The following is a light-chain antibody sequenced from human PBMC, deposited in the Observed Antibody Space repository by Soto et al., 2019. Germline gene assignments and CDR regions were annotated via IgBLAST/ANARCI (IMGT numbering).Light chain of an antibody. J-gene: IGKJ5*01. CDR2: DAS. CDR3: QQSGSSPIT. CDR1: QSVSRSY. Sequence: IVLAQSPATLSLSPGDRATLSCGASQSVSRSYLAWYQQKPGLAPRLIIYDASTRATGIPDRFSDSGSGTDFTLTISRLEPEDFAVYYCQQSGSSPITFGQGTRLEIK. V-gene: IGKV3D-20*01.